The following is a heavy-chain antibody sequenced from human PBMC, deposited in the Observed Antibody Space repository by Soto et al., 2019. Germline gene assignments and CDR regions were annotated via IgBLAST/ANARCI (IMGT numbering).Heavy chain of an antibody. CDR1: GGSISRAAYY. J-gene: IGHJ4*02. CDR2: ISHSGST. Sequence: ALSLTCTVSGGSISRAAYYWSWIRQHPGRGLEWIGYISHSGSTYYTPSLKSRVIISADTSKNQFSLNLTSVTAADTAVYYCAREYTYGSNFFDCWGQGALVTVSS. CDR3: AREYTYGSNFFDC. D-gene: IGHD5-18*01. V-gene: IGHV4-31*03.